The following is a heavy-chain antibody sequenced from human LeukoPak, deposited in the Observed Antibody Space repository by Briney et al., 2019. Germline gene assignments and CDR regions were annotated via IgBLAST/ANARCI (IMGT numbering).Heavy chain of an antibody. CDR3: ARRYSSGWYEYFDY. D-gene: IGHD6-19*01. V-gene: IGHV4-59*08. Sequence: SETLSLTCTVSGGSISSYYWSWIRQPPGKGLEWIGYIYSSGSTNYNPSPKRRVTISVDKSKNQFSLKLSSVTAADTAVYYCARRYSSGWYEYFDYWGQGTLVTVSS. CDR2: IYSSGST. J-gene: IGHJ4*02. CDR1: GGSISSYY.